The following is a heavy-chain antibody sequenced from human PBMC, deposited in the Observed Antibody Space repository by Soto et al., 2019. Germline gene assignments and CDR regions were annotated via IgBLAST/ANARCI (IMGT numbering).Heavy chain of an antibody. CDR3: ARDGGRYFGMDV. J-gene: IGHJ6*02. D-gene: IGHD3-3*01. V-gene: IGHV3-7*01. CDR1: GFTLSSYW. CDR2: IKQDGSEK. Sequence: GGSLRLSCAASGFTLSSYWMSWVRQAPGKGLEWVANIKQDGSEKYYVDSVKGRFTISRDNAKNSLYLQMNSLRAEDTAVYYCARDGGRYFGMDVWGQGTTVTVSS.